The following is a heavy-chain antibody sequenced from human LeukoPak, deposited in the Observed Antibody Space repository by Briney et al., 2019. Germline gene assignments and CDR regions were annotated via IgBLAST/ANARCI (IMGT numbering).Heavy chain of an antibody. V-gene: IGHV4-34*01. CDR1: GGTFSGYY. J-gene: IGHJ3*02. Sequence: SETLSLTCAGYGGTFSGYYWTWIRQPPGKGREGMGNFYYSGSTYYNPSLKSRVTISVDTSKNQFSLKLSSVTAADTAVYYCARNITMVRGVEGGDAFDIWGQGTMVTVSS. D-gene: IGHD3-10*01. CDR2: FYYSGST. CDR3: ARNITMVRGVEGGDAFDI.